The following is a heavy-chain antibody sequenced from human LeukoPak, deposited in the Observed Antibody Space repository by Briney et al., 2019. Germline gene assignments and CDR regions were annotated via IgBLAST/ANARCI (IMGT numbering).Heavy chain of an antibody. CDR3: ARDGSSTSSPVSV. CDR1: GGSISSGGYY. V-gene: IGHV4-31*03. CDR2: IYYSGST. D-gene: IGHD2-2*01. J-gene: IGHJ6*02. Sequence: SETLSLTCTVSGGSISSGGYYWSWIRQHPGKGLEWIGYIYYSGSTYYNPSLKSRVTISVDTSKNQFSLKLSSVTAADTAVYYCARDGSSTSSPVSVWGQGTTVTVSS.